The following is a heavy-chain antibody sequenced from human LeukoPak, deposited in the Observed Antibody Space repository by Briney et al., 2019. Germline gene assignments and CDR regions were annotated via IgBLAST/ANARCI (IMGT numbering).Heavy chain of an antibody. J-gene: IGHJ6*02. D-gene: IGHD2-2*01. CDR1: GGSLSSYY. V-gene: IGHV4-59*01. Sequence: SETLSLTCTVSGGSLSSYYWSWIRQPPGKGLEWIGYIYYSGSTNYNPSLKSRVTISVDTSKNQFSLKLSSVTAADTAVYYCARDHPVVPAPSYYYYYGMDVWGQGTTVTVSS. CDR3: ARDHPVVPAPSYYYYYGMDV. CDR2: IYYSGST.